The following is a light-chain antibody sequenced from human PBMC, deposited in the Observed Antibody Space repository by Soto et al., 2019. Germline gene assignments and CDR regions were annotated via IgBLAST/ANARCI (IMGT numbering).Light chain of an antibody. CDR1: SSNVGSNA. V-gene: IGLV1-44*01. J-gene: IGLJ3*02. CDR2: SSS. CDR3: ASWDDSLNDWV. Sequence: QSVLTQSPSASGTPGQKVTISCSGGSSNVGSNAVNWFQQVPGTAPKIVIYSSSHRPPGVPDRVSASKSGTSAALVISGLQSEDEADYYCASWDDSLNDWVFGGGTQLTVL.